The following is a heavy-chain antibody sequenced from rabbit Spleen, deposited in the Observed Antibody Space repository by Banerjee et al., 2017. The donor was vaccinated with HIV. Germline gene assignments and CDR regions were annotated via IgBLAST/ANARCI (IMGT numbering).Heavy chain of an antibody. D-gene: IGHD5-1*01. CDR2: MNIGNGLT. J-gene: IGHJ4*01. Sequence: QSLEESGGGLVQPEGSLTLTCTASGFSFSSGHDMCWVRQAPGRGLEWIAFMNIGNGLTYYASWAKGRFNTSKTSSTTVTLQMTSLTAADTATSFCARGDRRSWTFNLWGQGTLVTVS. CDR1: GFSFSSGHD. CDR3: ARGDRRSWTFNL. V-gene: IGHV1S40*01.